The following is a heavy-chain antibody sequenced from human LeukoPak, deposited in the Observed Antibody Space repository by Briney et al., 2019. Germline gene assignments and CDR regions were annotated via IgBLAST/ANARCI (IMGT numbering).Heavy chain of an antibody. J-gene: IGHJ4*02. D-gene: IGHD5-18*01. CDR3: ARGEGYSYGYY. V-gene: IGHV3-33*01. CDR1: GFTFSSYG. CDR2: IWYDGSNK. Sequence: PGRSLRLSCAASGFTFSSYGVHWVRQAPGKGLEWVAVIWYDGSNKYYADSVKGRFTISRDNSKNTLYLQMNSLRAEDTAVYYCARGEGYSYGYYRGQGTLVTVSS.